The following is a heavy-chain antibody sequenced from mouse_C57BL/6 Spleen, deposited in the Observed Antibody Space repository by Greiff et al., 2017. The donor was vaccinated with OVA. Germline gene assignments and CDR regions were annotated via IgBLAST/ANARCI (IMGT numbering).Heavy chain of an antibody. Sequence: QVQLKQSGAELVKPGASVKMSCKASGYTFTSYWITWVKQRPGQGLEWIGDIYPGSGSTNYNEKFKSKATLTVATSSSTAYMQLSSLTSEDSAVYYCAIYGYDGVFAYWGKGTLVTVSA. V-gene: IGHV1-55*01. CDR2: IYPGSGST. CDR3: AIYGYDGVFAY. D-gene: IGHD2-2*01. CDR1: GYTFTSYW. J-gene: IGHJ3*01.